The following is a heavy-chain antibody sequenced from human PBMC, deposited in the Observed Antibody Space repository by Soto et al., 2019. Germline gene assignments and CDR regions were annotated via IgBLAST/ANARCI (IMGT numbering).Heavy chain of an antibody. V-gene: IGHV3-72*01. CDR2: SRDKVHSHTT. J-gene: IGHJ4*02. CDR1: GFTFSDHY. CDR3: ARGVVSTGYFDY. Sequence: GGSLRLSCAASGFTFSDHYVDWVRQAPGKGLEWVGRSRDKVHSHTTEYAASVKGRFTISRGDSGNSLYLQMNSLKTEDTAVYYCARGVVSTGYFDYWGQGTLVTVSS. D-gene: IGHD5-12*01.